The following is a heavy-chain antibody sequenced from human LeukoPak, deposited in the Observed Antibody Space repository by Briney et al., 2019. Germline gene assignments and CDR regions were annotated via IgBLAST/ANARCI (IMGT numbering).Heavy chain of an antibody. CDR2: ISWDGGST. J-gene: IGHJ4*02. D-gene: IGHD2-2*01. CDR1: GFTFDDYA. Sequence: PGGSLRLSSAASGFTFDDYAMHWVRQAPGKGLEWVSLISWDGGSTYYADSVKGRFTISRDNSKNSLYLQMNSLRAEDTAVYYCARGMPQGDYANFDYWGQGTLVTVSS. V-gene: IGHV3-43D*03. CDR3: ARGMPQGDYANFDY.